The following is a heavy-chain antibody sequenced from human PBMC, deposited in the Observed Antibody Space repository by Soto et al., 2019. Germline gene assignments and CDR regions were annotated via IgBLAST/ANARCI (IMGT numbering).Heavy chain of an antibody. Sequence: QVQLVQSGAEVKRPGSSVRVSCKASGGVFSLYGFSWVRQVPGHGPEWVGGILPISGTANYAQKYQGRVTITVDKSTSTGYMELNSLTYEDTAVYYCASTGEAPEVDGSGRCDAFDSWGPGTKVTVSS. D-gene: IGHD1-26*01. CDR3: ASTGEAPEVDGSGRCDAFDS. V-gene: IGHV1-69*06. CDR1: GGVFSLYG. J-gene: IGHJ3*02. CDR2: ILPISGTA.